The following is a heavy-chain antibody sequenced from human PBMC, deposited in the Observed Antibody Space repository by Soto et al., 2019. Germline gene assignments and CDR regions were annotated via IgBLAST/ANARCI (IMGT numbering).Heavy chain of an antibody. CDR2: IYHSGST. J-gene: IGHJ5*02. CDR3: ACGPAAGYNRFDP. Sequence: TLSLTCAVSGGSISSGGYSWSWIRQPPGKGLEWIGYIYHSGSTYYNPSLKSRVTISVDRSKNQFSLKLSSVTAADTAVYYCACGPAAGYNRFDPWGQGTLVPVSS. D-gene: IGHD6-13*01. CDR1: GGSISSGGYS. V-gene: IGHV4-30-2*01.